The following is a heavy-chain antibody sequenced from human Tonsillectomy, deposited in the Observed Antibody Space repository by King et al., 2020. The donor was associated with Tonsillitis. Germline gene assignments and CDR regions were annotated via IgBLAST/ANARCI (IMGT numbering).Heavy chain of an antibody. CDR1: GDSISSNSAS. J-gene: IGHJ4*02. CDR2: TYYRSKWFN. Sequence: VQLQQSGPGLVKPSQTLSLTCVISGDSISSNSASWNWIRQSPSRGLEWLGRTYYRSKWFNDYELSVKSRMTISPDTSKNQVSLHLNSVTPEDTAVYYCARGALWLHDSNYFDYWGQGTLITVSS. CDR3: ARGALWLHDSNYFDY. D-gene: IGHD5-24*01. V-gene: IGHV6-1*01.